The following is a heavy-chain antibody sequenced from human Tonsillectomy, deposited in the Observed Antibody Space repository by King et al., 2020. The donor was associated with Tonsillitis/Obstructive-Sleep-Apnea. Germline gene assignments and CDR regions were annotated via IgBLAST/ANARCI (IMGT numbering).Heavy chain of an antibody. Sequence: QLVQSGAEVGKPGESLRISCQGSGYSSPTFWIHWVRQMPGKGLEWMGRIDTSDSYTNYSPSFQGHVTISADKSISTAYLQWSTLKASDTAIYYCVSSISPYGDYAWSYWGQGTLVTVSS. CDR2: IDTSDSYT. V-gene: IGHV5-10-1*03. CDR3: VSSISPYGDYAWSY. D-gene: IGHD4-17*01. J-gene: IGHJ4*02. CDR1: GYSSPTFW.